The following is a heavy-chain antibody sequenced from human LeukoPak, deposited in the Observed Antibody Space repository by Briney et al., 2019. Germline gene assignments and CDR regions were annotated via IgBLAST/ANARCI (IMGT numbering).Heavy chain of an antibody. J-gene: IGHJ3*02. CDR1: GYTFTGPY. D-gene: IGHD3-22*01. Sequence: ASVKVSCKGSGYTFTGPYIHWVRQAPGQGLEWMGWINPNSGGTKYAQKFQGRVTMTRDTSISTVYMELGRLRSDDTAVFYCARDYYDSSGLGAFDIWGQGTMVTVSS. CDR2: INPNSGGT. CDR3: ARDYYDSSGLGAFDI. V-gene: IGHV1-2*02.